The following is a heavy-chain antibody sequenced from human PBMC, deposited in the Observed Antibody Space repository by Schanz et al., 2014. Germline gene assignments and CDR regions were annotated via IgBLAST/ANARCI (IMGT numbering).Heavy chain of an antibody. Sequence: QVQLVQSGAEVKKPGASVKVSCKASGYTFISYGIKWVRQAPGQGLEWMGRIIPILGIANYAQNFQGRVTITADKSSDTAYMELSSLRSEDTAVYYCARDRRLQRQSGWDYWGQGTLVTVSS. CDR2: IIPILGIA. CDR3: ARDRRLQRQSGWDY. J-gene: IGHJ4*02. CDR1: GYTFISYG. D-gene: IGHD3-10*01. V-gene: IGHV1-69*04.